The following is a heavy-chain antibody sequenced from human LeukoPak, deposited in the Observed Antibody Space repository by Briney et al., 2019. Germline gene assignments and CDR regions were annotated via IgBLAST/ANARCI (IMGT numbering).Heavy chain of an antibody. Sequence: PGGSLRLSCAASGFTVSSNYMSWVRQAPGKGLEWVSVIYSGGSTYYADSVKGRFTISRDNSKNTLYLQMNSLRAEDTAVYYCARVTHYYDSSGYPNWFDPWGQGTLVTVSS. V-gene: IGHV3-53*01. J-gene: IGHJ5*02. CDR3: ARVTHYYDSSGYPNWFDP. CDR1: GFTVSSNY. CDR2: IYSGGST. D-gene: IGHD3-22*01.